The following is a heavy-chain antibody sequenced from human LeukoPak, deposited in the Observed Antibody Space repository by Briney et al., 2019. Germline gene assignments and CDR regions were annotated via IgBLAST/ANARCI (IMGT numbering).Heavy chain of an antibody. J-gene: IGHJ6*03. Sequence: GGSLRLSCAASGFTFRNYGMSWVRQAPGKGLEWVSAISGDAADIFYADSAKGRFTISRDNSRNTLYLQMNSLRAEDTALYYCAKDGDTVSGTYYFDTDVWGKGTTVTISS. CDR2: ISGDAADI. D-gene: IGHD1-26*01. V-gene: IGHV3-23*01. CDR1: GFTFRNYG. CDR3: AKDGDTVSGTYYFDTDV.